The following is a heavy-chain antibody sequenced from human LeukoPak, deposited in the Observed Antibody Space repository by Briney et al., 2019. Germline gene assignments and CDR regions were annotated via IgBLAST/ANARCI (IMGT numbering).Heavy chain of an antibody. V-gene: IGHV3-53*01. D-gene: IGHD5-18*01. CDR3: AARWGYNAFDI. J-gene: IGHJ3*02. CDR2: IYGGGGT. CDR1: GFTFSDYY. Sequence: GGSLRLSCAASGFTFSDYYMSWIRQAPGKGLEWVSVIYGGGGTFYADSVRGRFTISRDNSKNTLYLQMNSLRAEDTAVYYCAARWGYNAFDIWGHGTMVTVSS.